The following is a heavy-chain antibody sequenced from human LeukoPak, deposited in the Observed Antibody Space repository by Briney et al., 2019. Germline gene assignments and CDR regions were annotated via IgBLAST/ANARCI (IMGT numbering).Heavy chain of an antibody. J-gene: IGHJ6*03. Sequence: ASVKVSCKASGYTFTGYYMHWVRQAPGQGLEWMGRINPNSGGTNYAQKFQGRVTMTRDTSIGTAYMELSRLRSDDTAVYYCLVATTGSYYYYYMDVWGKGTTVTVSS. CDR2: INPNSGGT. V-gene: IGHV1-2*06. CDR3: LVATTGSYYYYYMDV. CDR1: GYTFTGYY. D-gene: IGHD2-15*01.